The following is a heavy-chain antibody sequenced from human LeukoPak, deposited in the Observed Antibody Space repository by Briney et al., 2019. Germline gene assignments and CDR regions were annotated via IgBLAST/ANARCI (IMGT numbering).Heavy chain of an antibody. CDR3: ARDGDHSNYWFDP. V-gene: IGHV4-30-2*01. Sequence: SETLSLTCTVSGGSISSGGYYWSWIRQPPGKGLEWIGYIYQSGNTYYNPSLNSRVTISVDRSRNQFSPKLTSVTAADTAVYYCARDGDHSNYWFDPWGQGTLVTVSS. CDR1: GGSISSGGYY. J-gene: IGHJ5*02. D-gene: IGHD4-11*01. CDR2: IYQSGNT.